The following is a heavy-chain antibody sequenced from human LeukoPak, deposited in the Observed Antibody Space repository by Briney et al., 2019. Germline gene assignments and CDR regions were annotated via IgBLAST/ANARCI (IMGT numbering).Heavy chain of an antibody. D-gene: IGHD6-19*01. V-gene: IGHV5-10-1*01. J-gene: IGHJ4*02. CDR1: GYSFSSYW. Sequence: GESLKISCKVSGYSFSSYWISWVRQMPGKGLEWMGRIDPSDSYTKYSPPFQGHVTISADKSISTAYLQWSSLKASDTAMYYCARGPRYSSGWYYFDYWGQGTQVTVSS. CDR2: IDPSDSYT. CDR3: ARGPRYSSGWYYFDY.